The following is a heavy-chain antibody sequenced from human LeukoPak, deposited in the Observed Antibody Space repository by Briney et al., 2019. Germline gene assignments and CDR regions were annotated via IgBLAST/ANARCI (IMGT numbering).Heavy chain of an antibody. Sequence: ASVKVSCKASGYTFTSYYMHWVRQAPGQGLEWMGIINPSGGSTSYAQKFQGRVTMTRDTSTSTVYTELSSLRSEDTAVYYCARPSYYDSSGYYEFDYWGQGTLVTVSP. J-gene: IGHJ4*02. CDR2: INPSGGST. V-gene: IGHV1-46*01. CDR1: GYTFTSYY. CDR3: ARPSYYDSSGYYEFDY. D-gene: IGHD3-22*01.